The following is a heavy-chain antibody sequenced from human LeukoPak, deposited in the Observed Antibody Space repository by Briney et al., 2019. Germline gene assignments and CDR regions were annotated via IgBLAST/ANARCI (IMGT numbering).Heavy chain of an antibody. V-gene: IGHV4-59*11. D-gene: IGHD3-22*01. CDR1: GDSISNQY. J-gene: IGHJ6*03. CDR2: MSDSGNT. Sequence: RPSETLSLTCTVSGDSISNQYWSWIRQPPGKGLEWIGLMSDSGNTKFHPSLMSRVTMSVDRSKNQVSLKLTSVTAADTAVYYCARVSLYDGSASFFASYYYYMDVWGKGTTVTVSS. CDR3: ARVSLYDGSASFFASYYYYMDV.